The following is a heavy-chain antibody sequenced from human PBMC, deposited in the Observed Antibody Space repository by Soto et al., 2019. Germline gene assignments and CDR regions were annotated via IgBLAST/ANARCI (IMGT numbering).Heavy chain of an antibody. Sequence: PSETLSLTCTVSGDSISTYYWSWIRQAPGKGLQWIGYTFYSGGTAYNPSLKSRVTMSLDMSKKQISLNLSSVTTADTATYFCARLQLVHKVIDDWGQGTLVTVSS. CDR3: ARLQLVHKVIDD. CDR1: GDSISTYY. D-gene: IGHD1-1*01. J-gene: IGHJ4*02. CDR2: TFYSGGT. V-gene: IGHV4-59*01.